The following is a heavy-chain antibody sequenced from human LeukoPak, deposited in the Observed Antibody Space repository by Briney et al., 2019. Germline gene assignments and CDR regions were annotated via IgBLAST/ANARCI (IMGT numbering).Heavy chain of an antibody. D-gene: IGHD3-16*01. CDR3: ARNGRGEDNWFDP. CDR2: IYYSGST. Sequence: PSETLSLTCTVSGGSISSSSYYWGWIRQPPGKGLEWIGSIYYSGSTYYNPSLKSRVTISVDTSKNQFSLKLSSVTAADTAVYYCARNGRGEDNWFDPWGQGTLVTVSS. V-gene: IGHV4-39*07. CDR1: GGSISSSSYY. J-gene: IGHJ5*02.